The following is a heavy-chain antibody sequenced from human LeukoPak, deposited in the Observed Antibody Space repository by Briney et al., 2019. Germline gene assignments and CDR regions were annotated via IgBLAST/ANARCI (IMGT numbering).Heavy chain of an antibody. V-gene: IGHV3-7*03. CDR2: IKQDGRER. D-gene: IGHD1-1*01. CDR1: GFTFNSYS. CDR3: ARKGELERRRSWDC. J-gene: IGHJ4*02. Sequence: GGSLRLSCTASGFTFNSYSMNWVRQTPGKGLEWVANIKQDGRERYYVDSVKGRFTISRDNAKNSLYPQMSSLRAEDTAVYYCARKGELERRRSWDCWGQGTLVTVSS.